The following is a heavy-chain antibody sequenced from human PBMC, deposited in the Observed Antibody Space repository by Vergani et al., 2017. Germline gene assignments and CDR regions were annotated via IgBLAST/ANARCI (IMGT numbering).Heavy chain of an antibody. CDR1: GFTFSDFS. Sequence: VQLVESGGGLVKPGGSLRLSCAASGFTFSDFSMSWVRQAPGKGLEWVAFIGSSGPYINYADSVKGRFIISRDNTNNSLFLQLRSLRAEDAAVYYCARDCTRGGCPNSDGMDVWGQGATVTVSS. J-gene: IGHJ6*02. CDR3: ARDCTRGGCPNSDGMDV. D-gene: IGHD2-8*01. CDR2: IGSSGPYI. V-gene: IGHV3-21*06.